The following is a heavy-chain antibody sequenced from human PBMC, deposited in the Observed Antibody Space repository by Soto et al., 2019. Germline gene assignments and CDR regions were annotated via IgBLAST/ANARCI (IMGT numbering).Heavy chain of an antibody. Sequence: EVQLLESGGGLVQPGGSLRLSCAAYGFTFISYGMTWVRQAPGKGLEWVSFSSATGAGTYFAESEKRRFTISRDNSKNSLYLPMTCLRADDTAVYYCATDRRAGGNYGVYSDFWGQGDLVIVSS. CDR1: GFTFISYG. D-gene: IGHD1-7*01. CDR2: SSATGAGT. J-gene: IGHJ4*02. V-gene: IGHV3-23*01. CDR3: ATDRRAGGNYGVYSDF.